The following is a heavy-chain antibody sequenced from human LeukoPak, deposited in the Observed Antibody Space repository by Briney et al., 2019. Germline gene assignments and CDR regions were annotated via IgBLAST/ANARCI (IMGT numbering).Heavy chain of an antibody. D-gene: IGHD1-26*01. CDR2: ISYSGST. V-gene: IGHV4-61*05. Sequence: PSETLSLTCTVSGGSISSRSYYWGWLRQPPGKGLEWIGYISYSGSTKYKPSHKRRIIITEDTTRNQFTLELSSLTAADTAFYYCARHPLLVGITFHAALQIWGPGTMVTV. CDR3: ARHPLLVGITFHAALQI. CDR1: GGSISSRSYY. J-gene: IGHJ3*02.